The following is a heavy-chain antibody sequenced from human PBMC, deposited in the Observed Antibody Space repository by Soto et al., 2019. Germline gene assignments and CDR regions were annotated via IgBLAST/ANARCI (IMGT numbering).Heavy chain of an antibody. J-gene: IGHJ5*02. D-gene: IGHD2-21*01. CDR1: GAALNIGNYD. CDR3: ARLRIATNNYKWFDP. Sequence: SETLSLGCSFSGAALNIGNYDWSWIRQVPGKGLEWIGHIYVTGAVDYNPSLRDRITISQDTSERQFSLNLRLVTAADTAVYYCARLRIATNNYKWFDPWGQGTLVTVSS. V-gene: IGHV4-31*03. CDR2: IYVTGAV.